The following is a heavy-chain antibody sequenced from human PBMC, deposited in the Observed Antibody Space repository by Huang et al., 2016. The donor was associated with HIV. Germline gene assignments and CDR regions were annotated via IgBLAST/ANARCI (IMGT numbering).Heavy chain of an antibody. V-gene: IGHV3-49*05. CDR2: IRSKAYGGTT. J-gene: IGHJ3*02. Sequence: ELQLVESGGGLVKPGRSLRLSCTASGFTFGGFVMSWFRQAPGKGLEWVGCIRSKAYGGTTEYAASVRGRFTISRDDSKSIAYLQVNSLKTEDTAVYYCTRTGYNSDDAFDIWGQGTMVTVSS. CDR3: TRTGYNSDDAFDI. CDR1: GFTFGGFV. D-gene: IGHD6-19*01.